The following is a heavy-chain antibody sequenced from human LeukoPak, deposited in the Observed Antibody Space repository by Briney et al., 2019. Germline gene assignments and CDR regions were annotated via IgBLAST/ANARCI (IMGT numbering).Heavy chain of an antibody. Sequence: TQTLSLTCTVSSGSISSSSYYGGWIRQPPGMGLEWIGSMYYSGSTYYNPSLKSRVTISVATSKSQFSLKLNSVTAADTAVYYCAREMRSPRGGFDYWDQGTLVTVSS. V-gene: IGHV4-39*07. J-gene: IGHJ4*02. CDR3: AREMRSPRGGFDY. CDR1: SGSISSSSYY. CDR2: MYYSGST. D-gene: IGHD3-10*01.